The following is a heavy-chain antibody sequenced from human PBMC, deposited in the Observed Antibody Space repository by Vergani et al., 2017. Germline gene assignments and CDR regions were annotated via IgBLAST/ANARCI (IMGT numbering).Heavy chain of an antibody. CDR3: ARVRRGSYSSSSDY. D-gene: IGHD6-6*01. Sequence: VQLVESGGGVVQPGRSLRLSCAASGFTFDDYAMHWVRQAPGKGLEWVSGISWNSGSIGYADSVKGRFTISRDNAKNSLYLQMNSLRAEDTAVYYCARVRRGSYSSSSDYWGQGTLVTVSS. CDR2: ISWNSGSI. CDR1: GFTFDDYA. V-gene: IGHV3-9*01. J-gene: IGHJ4*02.